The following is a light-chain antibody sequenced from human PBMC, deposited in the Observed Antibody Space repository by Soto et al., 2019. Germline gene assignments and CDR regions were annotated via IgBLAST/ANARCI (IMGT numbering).Light chain of an antibody. J-gene: IGKJ5*01. CDR1: QSVASDY. CDR3: QQYGSPIT. V-gene: IGKV3-20*01. Sequence: EVVLTQSPGTLSLSPGERATLSCRASQSVASDYLAWYQQRPGQAPRLLIYNTSNRAKGIPDRFSGGGSGTDFTLTISRLEPGDFTIYYCQQYGSPITFGQGTRLDIK. CDR2: NTS.